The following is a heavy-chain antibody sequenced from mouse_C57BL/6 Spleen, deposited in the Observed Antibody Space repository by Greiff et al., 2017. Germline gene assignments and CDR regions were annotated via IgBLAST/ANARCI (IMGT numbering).Heavy chain of an antibody. CDR3: EKATIGDAMDY. J-gene: IGHJ4*01. CDR1: GYTFTTYP. D-gene: IGHD2-14*01. CDR2: FHPYNDDT. V-gene: IGHV1-47*01. Sequence: QVQLQQSGAELVKPGASVKMSCTASGYTFTTYPIEWMKQNHGKSLEWIGNFHPYNDDTKYNEKFKGKATLTVEKSTSTLYLELSRLTSADSAVYYSEKATIGDAMDYWGQGTSVTVSS.